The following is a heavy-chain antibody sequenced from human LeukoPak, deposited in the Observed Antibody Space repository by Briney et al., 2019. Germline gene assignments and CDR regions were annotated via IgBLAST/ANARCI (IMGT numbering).Heavy chain of an antibody. CDR3: ARRAIAAAGSWFDP. Sequence: GESLKISCKGSGYSFTNYWIGWVRQMPGKGLEWMGIIYPGDSDTRYSPSFQGQVTISADKYISTAYLQWSSLEASDTALYYCARRAIAAAGSWFDPWGQRTLVTVSS. V-gene: IGHV5-51*01. CDR1: GYSFTNYW. CDR2: IYPGDSDT. D-gene: IGHD6-13*01. J-gene: IGHJ5*02.